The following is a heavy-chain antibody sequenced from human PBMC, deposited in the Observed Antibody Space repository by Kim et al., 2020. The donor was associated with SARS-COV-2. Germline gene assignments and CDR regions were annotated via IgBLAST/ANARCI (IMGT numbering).Heavy chain of an antibody. CDR1: GYSVTSTY. J-gene: IGHJ4*02. D-gene: IGHD2-15*01. Sequence: ASVKVSCKASGYSVTSTYLHWVRQAPGQGLEWMGWINPISDDTNYAQRFQGRVTFTADTSMSTVYMELTSLKSDDTAVYYCARDDCSGGTGQFDYWGQGTRVTVS. V-gene: IGHV1-2*02. CDR3: ARDDCSGGTGQFDY. CDR2: INPISDDT.